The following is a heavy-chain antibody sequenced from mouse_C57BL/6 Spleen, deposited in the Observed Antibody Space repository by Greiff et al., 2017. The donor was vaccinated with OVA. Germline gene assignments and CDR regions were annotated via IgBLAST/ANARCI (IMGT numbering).Heavy chain of an antibody. CDR1: GYTFTSYW. V-gene: IGHV1-52*01. CDR2: IDPSDRET. D-gene: IGHD2-4*01. J-gene: IGHJ3*01. Sequence: QVQLQQPGAELVRPGSSVKLSCKASGYTFTSYWMHWVKQRPIQGLEWIGDIDPSDRETHYNQKFKGKATLTVDKSSSTAYMQLSSLTSEDSAVYYCARWDDYDDGFAYWGQGTLVTVSA. CDR3: ARWDDYDDGFAY.